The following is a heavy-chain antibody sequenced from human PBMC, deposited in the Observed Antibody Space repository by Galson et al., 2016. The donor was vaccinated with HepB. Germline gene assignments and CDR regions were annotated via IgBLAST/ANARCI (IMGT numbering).Heavy chain of an antibody. D-gene: IGHD6-13*01. V-gene: IGHV3-33*01. CDR3: ARGYSSSWYLYYFDY. CDR2: IWYDGSNK. J-gene: IGHJ4*02. CDR1: GLTFSNYG. Sequence: SLRLSCAASGLTFSNYGMHWVRQAPGKGLEWVAVIWYDGSNKYYADSVKGRFPISRDNSKNTLYLQMNSLRAEDTPVYYCARGYSSSWYLYYFDYWGQGTLVTVSS.